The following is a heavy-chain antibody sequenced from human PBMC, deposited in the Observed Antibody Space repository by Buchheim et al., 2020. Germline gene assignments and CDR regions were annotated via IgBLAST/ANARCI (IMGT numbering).Heavy chain of an antibody. CDR3: AKGQSYYYDSSGYLYYFDY. Sequence: EVQLLESGGGLVQPGGSLRLSCAASGFTFSSYAMSWVRQAPGQGLEWVSAISGSGGSTYYADSVKGRFTISRDNSKNTLYLQMNSLRAEDTAVYYCAKGQSYYYDSSGYLYYFDYWGQGTL. V-gene: IGHV3-23*01. CDR2: ISGSGGST. D-gene: IGHD3-22*01. J-gene: IGHJ4*02. CDR1: GFTFSSYA.